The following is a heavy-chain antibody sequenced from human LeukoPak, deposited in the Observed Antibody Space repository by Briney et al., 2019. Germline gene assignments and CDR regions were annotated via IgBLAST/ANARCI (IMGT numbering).Heavy chain of an antibody. CDR3: ARRGRGYCSGGSCLRHPFTFGYMDV. D-gene: IGHD2-15*01. CDR1: GGSFRGYY. J-gene: IGHJ6*03. V-gene: IGHV4-34*01. Sequence: KPSETLSLTCAVYGGSFRGYYLSWIRQPPGKGLEWIGEINHSGSTNYTPSLKSRVTISVDTSKNQFSLKLSSVTAADTAVYYCARRGRGYCSGGSCLRHPFTFGYMDVWGKGTTVTISS. CDR2: INHSGST.